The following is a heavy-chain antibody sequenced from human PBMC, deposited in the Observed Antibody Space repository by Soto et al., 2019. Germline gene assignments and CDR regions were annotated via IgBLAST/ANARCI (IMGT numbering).Heavy chain of an antibody. CDR2: ISAHNGNT. Sequence: QVHLVQSGAEVKKPGASVKVSCKGSGYDFTTYGITWVRQAPGQGLEWMAWISAHNGNTDYAQKPQGRVTVTRDTSRSTAYMALRSLRSDDTAMYYCARGRYGDYWGQGALVTVSS. J-gene: IGHJ4*02. CDR3: ARGRYGDY. CDR1: GYDFTTYG. V-gene: IGHV1-18*01. D-gene: IGHD1-1*01.